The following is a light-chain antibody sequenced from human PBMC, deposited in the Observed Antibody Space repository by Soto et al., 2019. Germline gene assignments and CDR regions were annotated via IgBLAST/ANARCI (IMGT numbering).Light chain of an antibody. V-gene: IGKV1-9*01. CDR3: QQLKSYPLT. CDR1: QDIGSW. J-gene: IGKJ4*01. CDR2: AAP. Sequence: DIQMTPSPASVSASVGDRVTITCRASQDIGSWFAWYQQKPGKVPKLLIYAAPTLQSGAPSRFSGSGSGTEFALTISSLQPEDSATYYCQQLKSYPLTFGGGTKVDIK.